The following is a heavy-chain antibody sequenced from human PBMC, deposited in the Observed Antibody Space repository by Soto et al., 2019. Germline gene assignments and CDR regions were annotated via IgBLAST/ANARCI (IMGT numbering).Heavy chain of an antibody. CDR2: IDPSDSYT. CDR1: GYSFTSYW. V-gene: IGHV5-10-1*01. CDR3: ARRGAAAGTGDYYYGMDV. J-gene: IGHJ6*02. Sequence: PGESLKISCKGSGYSFTSYWISWVRQMPGKGLEWMGRIDPSDSYTNYSPSFQGHVTISADKSISAAYLQWSSLKASDTAMYYCARRGAAAGTGDYYYGMDVWGQGTTVTVSS. D-gene: IGHD6-13*01.